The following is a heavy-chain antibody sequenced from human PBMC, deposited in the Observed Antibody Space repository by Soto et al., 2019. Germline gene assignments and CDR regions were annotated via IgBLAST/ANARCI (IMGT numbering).Heavy chain of an antibody. V-gene: IGHV3-21*01. D-gene: IGHD3-22*01. Sequence: VQLVESGGGLVKPGGSLRLSCAASGFTFSSYSMNWVRQAPGKGLEWVSSISSSSSYIYYADSVKGRFTISRDNAKNSLYLQMNSLRAEDTAVYYCASLGYYDSSGYYYDAFDIWDQGTMVTVSS. CDR3: ASLGYYDSSGYYYDAFDI. J-gene: IGHJ3*02. CDR1: GFTFSSYS. CDR2: ISSSSSYI.